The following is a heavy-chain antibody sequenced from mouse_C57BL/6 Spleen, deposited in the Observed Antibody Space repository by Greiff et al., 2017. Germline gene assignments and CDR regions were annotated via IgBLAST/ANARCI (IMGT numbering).Heavy chain of an antibody. J-gene: IGHJ4*01. Sequence: QVQLKQSGAELVRPGSSVKLSCKASGYTFTSYWMHWVKQRPIQGLEWIGNIDPSDSETHYNQKFKDKATLTVDKSSSTAYMQLSSLTSEDSAVYYCARRDGYYRYYAMDYWGQGTSVTVSS. CDR1: GYTFTSYW. CDR2: IDPSDSET. V-gene: IGHV1-52*01. D-gene: IGHD2-3*01. CDR3: ARRDGYYRYYAMDY.